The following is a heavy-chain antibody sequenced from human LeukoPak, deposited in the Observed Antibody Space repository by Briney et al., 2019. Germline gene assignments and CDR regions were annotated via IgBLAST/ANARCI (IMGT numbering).Heavy chain of an antibody. CDR3: ARRPYCSSTSCYFIDY. V-gene: IGHV4-34*01. CDR2: INHSGST. J-gene: IGHJ4*02. Sequence: SETLSLTCAVYGGSFSGYYWSWIRQPPGKGLEWIGEINHSGSTNYNPSLESRVTISVDTSKNQFSLKLSSVTAADTAVYYCARRPYCSSTSCYFIDYWGQGTLVTVSS. D-gene: IGHD2-2*01. CDR1: GGSFSGYY.